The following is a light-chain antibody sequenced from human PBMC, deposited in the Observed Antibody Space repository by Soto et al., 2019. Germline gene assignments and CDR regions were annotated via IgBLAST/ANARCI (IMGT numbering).Light chain of an antibody. CDR2: KVS. CDR3: QQYSTHWT. Sequence: QMTQSPSTLSASFRDSVTIPCRARQSINNWLAWYQQKPGKAPKLLIYKVSSLESGVHSRFSGSGSGTESTLTIISLLPDDLATYFCQQYSTHWTFGQGTKVDI. J-gene: IGKJ1*01. V-gene: IGKV1-5*03. CDR1: QSINNW.